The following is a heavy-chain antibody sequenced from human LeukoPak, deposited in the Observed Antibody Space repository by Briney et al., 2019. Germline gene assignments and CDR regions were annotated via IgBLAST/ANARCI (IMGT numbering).Heavy chain of an antibody. CDR2: INHSGST. CDR3: ARGLLWFGRYYFDY. Sequence: PSETLSLTCTVSGGSISSSSYYWGWIRQPPGKGLEWIGEINHSGSTNYNPSLKSRVTISVDTSKNQFSLKLSSVTAADTAVYYCARGLLWFGRYYFDYWGQGTLVTVSS. CDR1: GGSISSSSYY. V-gene: IGHV4-39*07. D-gene: IGHD3-10*01. J-gene: IGHJ4*02.